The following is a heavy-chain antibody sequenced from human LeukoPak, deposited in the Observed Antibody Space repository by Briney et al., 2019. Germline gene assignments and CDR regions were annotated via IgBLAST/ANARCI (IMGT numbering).Heavy chain of an antibody. Sequence: ASVKVSCKASGGTFSSYAISWVRQAPGQGLEWMGWISAYNGNTNYAQKFQGRVTMTTDTSTSTAYMELRSLRSDDTAVYYCARRRVPNEGRYYNWFDPWGQGTLVTVSS. CDR2: ISAYNGNT. CDR1: GGTFSSYA. J-gene: IGHJ5*02. V-gene: IGHV1-18*01. D-gene: IGHD3-10*01. CDR3: ARRRVPNEGRYYNWFDP.